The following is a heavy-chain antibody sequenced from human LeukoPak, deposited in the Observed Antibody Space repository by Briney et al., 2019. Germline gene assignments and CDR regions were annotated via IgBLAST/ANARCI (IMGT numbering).Heavy chain of an antibody. J-gene: IGHJ4*02. CDR3: ARQGELEVFDY. D-gene: IGHD1-1*01. Sequence: KPPETLSLTCTVSGDSISSGSYYWSWIRQPAGKGLEWIGRISTSGTTNYNPSFKSRVTISVDTSKNQFSLRLSSVTAADTAVYYCARQGELEVFDYWGQGTLVTVSS. V-gene: IGHV4-61*02. CDR2: ISTSGTT. CDR1: GDSISSGSYY.